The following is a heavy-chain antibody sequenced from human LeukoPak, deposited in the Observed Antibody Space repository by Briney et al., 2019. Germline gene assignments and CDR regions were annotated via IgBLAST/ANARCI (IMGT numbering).Heavy chain of an antibody. CDR2: IYYSGST. CDR3: ARVAPKTTTSYYYYYMDV. J-gene: IGHJ6*03. CDR1: GGSISSSSYY. Sequence: SETLSLTCTVSGGSISSSSYYWGWIRQPPGKGLEWIGSIYYSGSTYYNPSLKSRVTISVDTSKNQFSLKLSSVAAADTAVYYCARVAPKTTTSYYYYYMDVWGKGTTVTISS. V-gene: IGHV4-39*07. D-gene: IGHD1-1*01.